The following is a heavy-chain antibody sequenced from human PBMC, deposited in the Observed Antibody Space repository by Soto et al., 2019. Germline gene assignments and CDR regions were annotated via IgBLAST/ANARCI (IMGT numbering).Heavy chain of an antibody. V-gene: IGHV4-59*01. CDR3: ARGLRFTMVRGVIIESYFDY. J-gene: IGHJ4*02. D-gene: IGHD3-10*01. CDR1: GGSISSYY. CDR2: IYYSGST. Sequence: QVQLQESGPGLVKPSETLSLTCTVSGGSISSYYWSWIRQPPGKGLEWIGYIYYSGSTNYNPSLKRRVSISVDTSKFQFSLKLSSGTAADTAVYYCARGLRFTMVRGVIIESYFDYWGQGTLVTVSS.